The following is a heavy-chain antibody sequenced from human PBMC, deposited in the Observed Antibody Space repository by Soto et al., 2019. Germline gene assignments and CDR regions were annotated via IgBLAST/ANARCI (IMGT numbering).Heavy chain of an antibody. CDR2: MNPNSGNT. Sequence: ASVKVSCKASGYTFTSYDINWVRQATGQGLEWMGWMNPNSGNTGYAQKFQGRVTMTRNTSISTAYMELSSLRSEDTAVYYCARVNGYCGGDCYSTYYCYGMDVWSQGTKVTVSS. CDR1: GYTFTSYD. J-gene: IGHJ6*02. CDR3: ARVNGYCGGDCYSTYYCYGMDV. D-gene: IGHD2-21*02. V-gene: IGHV1-8*01.